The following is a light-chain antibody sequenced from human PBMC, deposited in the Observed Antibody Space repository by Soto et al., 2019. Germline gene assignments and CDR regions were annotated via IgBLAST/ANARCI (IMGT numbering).Light chain of an antibody. Sequence: DIQMTQSPSSLSASVGDRVTITCRASRSVTSYLNWYQQKPGKAPKLLIYGASSLQSGVPSRFSGSGSGTEFTLTISSLQPEDFATYYCQQSYSTPRTFGQGTKVEI. J-gene: IGKJ1*01. CDR1: RSVTSY. V-gene: IGKV1-39*01. CDR2: GAS. CDR3: QQSYSTPRT.